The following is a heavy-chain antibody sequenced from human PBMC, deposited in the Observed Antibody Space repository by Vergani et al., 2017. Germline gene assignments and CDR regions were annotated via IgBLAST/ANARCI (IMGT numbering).Heavy chain of an antibody. CDR3: ARDLNGKVLQWRIKAYGMDV. J-gene: IGHJ6*02. CDR2: ISSSGSTI. D-gene: IGHD6-19*01. Sequence: QVQLVESGGGLVKPGGSLRLSCAASGFTFSDYYMSWIRQAPGKGLEWVSYISSSGSTIYYADSVKGRFTIFRDNAKNSLYLQMNSLRAEDTAVYYCARDLNGKVLQWRIKAYGMDVWGQGTTVTVSS. V-gene: IGHV3-11*04. CDR1: GFTFSDYY.